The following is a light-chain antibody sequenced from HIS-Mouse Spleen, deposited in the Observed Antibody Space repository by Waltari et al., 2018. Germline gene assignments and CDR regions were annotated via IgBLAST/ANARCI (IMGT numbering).Light chain of an antibody. J-gene: IGLJ1*01. CDR3: QAWDSSTYV. Sequence: SYELTQPPSVSVSPGQTASITCSGDKLGDKYACWYQQKPGQSPVLVIYQDSKRPSGIHERFSGSNSGSTGTMTISGTQAMDEADYYCQAWDSSTYVFGTGTKVTVL. CDR1: KLGDKY. CDR2: QDS. V-gene: IGLV3-1*01.